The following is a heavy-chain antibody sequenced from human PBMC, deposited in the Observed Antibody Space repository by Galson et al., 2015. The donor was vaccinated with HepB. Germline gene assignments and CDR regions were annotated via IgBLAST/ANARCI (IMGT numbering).Heavy chain of an antibody. Sequence: SLRLSCAASGFTFDDYTMHWVRQAPGKGLEWVSLISWDGGTTYFADSVKGRFSISRDNSKNSLYLQMNSLRTEDTALYYCAKGAILLHRLGGYFDYWGQGTLVSVSS. CDR1: GFTFDDYT. CDR2: ISWDGGTT. CDR3: AKGAILLHRLGGYFDY. V-gene: IGHV3-43*01. J-gene: IGHJ4*02. D-gene: IGHD3-10*01.